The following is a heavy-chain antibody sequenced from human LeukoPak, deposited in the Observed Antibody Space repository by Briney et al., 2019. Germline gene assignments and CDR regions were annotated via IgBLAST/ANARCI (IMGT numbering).Heavy chain of an antibody. CDR3: ATSSTGQLLMSY. V-gene: IGHV1-46*01. D-gene: IGHD4-17*01. CDR2: INPRGDST. J-gene: IGHJ4*02. Sequence: ASVKVSCKASGYTFTTYYMHWVRQAPGQGLEWMGVINPRGDSTTYAQKFQGRVTVTRDTSTRVVYMEMSSLTSEDTSVYYCATSSTGQLLMSYWGQGTLVTVSS. CDR1: GYTFTTYY.